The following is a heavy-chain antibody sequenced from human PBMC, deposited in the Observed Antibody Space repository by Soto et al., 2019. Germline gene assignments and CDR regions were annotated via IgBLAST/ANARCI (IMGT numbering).Heavy chain of an antibody. V-gene: IGHV4-59*01. Sequence: SETLSLTCTVSGGSISSYYWSWIRQPPGKGLEWIGYIYYSGSINYNPSLKSRVTISVDTSKNQFSLKLSSVTAADTAVYYCARVYYGSGSYFSRNLDNWFDPWGQGTLVTVSS. J-gene: IGHJ5*02. D-gene: IGHD3-10*01. CDR1: GGSISSYY. CDR3: ARVYYGSGSYFSRNLDNWFDP. CDR2: IYYSGSI.